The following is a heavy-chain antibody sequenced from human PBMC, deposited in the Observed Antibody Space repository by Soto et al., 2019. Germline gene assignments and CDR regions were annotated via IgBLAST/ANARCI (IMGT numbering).Heavy chain of an antibody. CDR2: VFSSVRD. J-gene: IGHJ4*02. D-gene: IGHD2-21*02. CDR3: ARDGMTTGDT. V-gene: IGHV4-4*07. CDR1: GVSVTSYT. Sequence: QLQLQESGPGQVRPSETLSLTCIVSGVSVTSYTWSWVRQPANKGLEWIGRVFSSVRDSYNPSLKSRVSIAMDTAENRISLKLDSVTAADAGVYFCARDGMTTGDTWGPGTLVTVSS.